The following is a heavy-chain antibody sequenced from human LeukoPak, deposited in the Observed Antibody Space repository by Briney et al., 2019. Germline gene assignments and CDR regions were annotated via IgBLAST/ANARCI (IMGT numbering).Heavy chain of an antibody. CDR1: GGSISSSSYY. Sequence: SETLSLTCTVSGGSISSSSYYWGWIRQPPGKGLEWIGEINHSGSTNYNPSLKSRVTISVDTSKNQFSLKLSSVTAADTAVYYCARQTTSMTANLDYWGQGTLVTVSS. CDR3: ARQTTSMTANLDY. V-gene: IGHV4-39*01. CDR2: INHSGST. J-gene: IGHJ4*02. D-gene: IGHD6-6*01.